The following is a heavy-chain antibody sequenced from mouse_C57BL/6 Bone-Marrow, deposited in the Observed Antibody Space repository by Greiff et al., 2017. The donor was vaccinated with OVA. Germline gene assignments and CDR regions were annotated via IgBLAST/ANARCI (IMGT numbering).Heavy chain of an antibody. CDR2: IDPENGDT. D-gene: IGHD1-1*01. V-gene: IGHV14-4*01. J-gene: IGHJ1*03. CDR1: GFNIKDDY. Sequence: EVKLMESGAELVRPGASVKLSCTASGFNIKDDYMHWVKQRPEQGLEWIGWIDPENGDTEYASKFQGKATITADTSSNTAYLQLSSLTSEDTAVYYCTTGPTVARYFDVWGTGTTVTVSS. CDR3: TTGPTVARYFDV.